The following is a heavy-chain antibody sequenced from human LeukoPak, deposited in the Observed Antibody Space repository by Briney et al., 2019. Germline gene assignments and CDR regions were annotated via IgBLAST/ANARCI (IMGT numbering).Heavy chain of an antibody. J-gene: IGHJ4*02. Sequence: PGGSLRLSCVASGFTFGKYWVSWVRQAPGKGLEWVANIKLDGSEKNYADSVKGRFTISRDNAKNSLYLQMNSLRAEDTALYYCAKEAPHYYDSSGYYAAEFDYWGQGTLVTVSS. V-gene: IGHV3-7*03. CDR2: IKLDGSEK. CDR1: GFTFGKYW. D-gene: IGHD3-22*01. CDR3: AKEAPHYYDSSGYYAAEFDY.